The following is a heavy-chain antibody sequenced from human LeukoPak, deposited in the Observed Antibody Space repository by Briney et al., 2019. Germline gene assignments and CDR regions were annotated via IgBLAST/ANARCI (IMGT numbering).Heavy chain of an antibody. CDR2: ISGSGGST. V-gene: IGHV3-23*01. J-gene: IGHJ4*02. Sequence: GGSLRLSCAVSGFTFSSYAMSWVRQAPGKGLEWVSAISGSGGSTYYADSVKGRFTISRDNSKNTLYLQMNSLRAEDTAVYYCAKTPITMIVVVISESYYFDYWGQGTLVTVSS. CDR1: GFTFSSYA. CDR3: AKTPITMIVVVISESYYFDY. D-gene: IGHD3-22*01.